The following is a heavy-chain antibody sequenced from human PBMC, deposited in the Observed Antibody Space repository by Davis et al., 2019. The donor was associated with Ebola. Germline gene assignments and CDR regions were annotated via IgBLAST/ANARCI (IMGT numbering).Heavy chain of an antibody. J-gene: IGHJ6*02. CDR2: ISGYDGKT. Sequence: ASVKVSCKASGYTFTNYGISWVRQAPGQGLEWMGWISGYDGKTNCAQKFQGRVTITTDTSTSTAYVELESLRSDDTAVYYCARDGRAPRFLYGMDVWGQGTTVTVSS. CDR1: GYTFTNYG. V-gene: IGHV1-18*04. CDR3: ARDGRAPRFLYGMDV. D-gene: IGHD1-1*01.